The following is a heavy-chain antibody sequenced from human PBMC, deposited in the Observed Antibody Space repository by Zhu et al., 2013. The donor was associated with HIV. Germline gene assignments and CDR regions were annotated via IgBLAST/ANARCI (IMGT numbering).Heavy chain of an antibody. CDR1: GDTLRDSD. CDR3: ARAASRHCGKRRCYWGTQNL. V-gene: IGHV1-8*01. J-gene: IGHJ4*03. D-gene: IGHD2-21*01. Sequence: QGQLVQSAAAVEEPGATLRVSCRASGDTLRDSDVHWVRQAPAKGLNGWEWMNPRSENTGSHPRFQDRIIMTWDTSTGTAHLEVTRLTSVDTALYFCARAASRHCGKRRCYWGTQNLWGQGTQVTVSS. CDR2: MNPRSENT.